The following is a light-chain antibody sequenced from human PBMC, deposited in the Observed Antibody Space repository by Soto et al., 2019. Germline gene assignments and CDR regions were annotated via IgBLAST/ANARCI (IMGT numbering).Light chain of an antibody. CDR1: KSISSY. CDR2: AAS. Sequence: DIQMTQSPSSLSASVGDRVTITCRASKSISSYLNWYQQKPGKAPKLLIYAASSLQSGVPSRFSGSGSGTEFTLTITSLQPEDFATYYCQQRGDTPPWTFGQGTKVYIK. V-gene: IGKV1-39*01. J-gene: IGKJ1*01. CDR3: QQRGDTPPWT.